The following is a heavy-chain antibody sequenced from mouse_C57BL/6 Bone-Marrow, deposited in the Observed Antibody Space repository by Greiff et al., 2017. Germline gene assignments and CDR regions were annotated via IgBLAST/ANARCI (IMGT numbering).Heavy chain of an antibody. V-gene: IGHV14-3*01. J-gene: IGHJ4*01. CDR3: EAMDY. Sequence: VQLQQSVAELVKPGASVKLSCTASGFTFKNYYMHWVKQRPEQGLEWIGRIDPANGNTKYAPKFQGQATITADTSSNTAYLQRSSLTSEDTAIYYCEAMDYWGQGTSVTVSS. CDR1: GFTFKNYY. CDR2: IDPANGNT.